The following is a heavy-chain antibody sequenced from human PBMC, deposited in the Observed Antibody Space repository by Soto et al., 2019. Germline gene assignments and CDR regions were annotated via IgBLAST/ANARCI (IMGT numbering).Heavy chain of an antibody. CDR1: GGSISSYY. CDR3: ASTFGSYYHFDY. Sequence: QVQLQESGPGLVKPSETLSLTCTVSGGSISSYYWSWIRQPPGKGLEWIGYIYYSGSTNYNPSPKSRVTISVDTSKNQFSLKLSSVTAADTAVYYCASTFGSYYHFDYWGQGTLVTVSS. J-gene: IGHJ4*02. D-gene: IGHD1-26*01. V-gene: IGHV4-59*01. CDR2: IYYSGST.